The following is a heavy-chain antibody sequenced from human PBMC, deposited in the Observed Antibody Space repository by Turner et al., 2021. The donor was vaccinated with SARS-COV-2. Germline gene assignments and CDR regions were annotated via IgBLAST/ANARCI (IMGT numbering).Heavy chain of an antibody. D-gene: IGHD6-13*01. Sequence: QVQLQESGPGLVKPSETLSLTCTVSGSSVSSGSYHWSWVRQPPGKGLEWIGYFYHSWGTNYNPSLKSRVTIAMDTSNNQFSLKLSSVTAADTAVYYCATYIAGAGGTGYWGQGTLVTVSS. CDR2: FYHSWGT. CDR1: GSSVSSGSYH. CDR3: ATYIAGAGGTGY. J-gene: IGHJ4*02. V-gene: IGHV4-61*01.